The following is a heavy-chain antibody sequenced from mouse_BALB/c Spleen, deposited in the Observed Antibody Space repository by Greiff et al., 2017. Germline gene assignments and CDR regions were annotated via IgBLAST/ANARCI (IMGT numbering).Heavy chain of an antibody. CDR1: GFTFTDYY. Sequence: EVKLLESGGGLVQPGGSLRLSCATSGFTFTDYYMSWVRQPPGKALEWLGFIRNKANGYTTEYSASVKSRFTISRDNYQSILYLQMNTLRAEDSATYYWARLYGNYEDYWGQGTTLTVSS. V-gene: IGHV7-3*02. D-gene: IGHD2-1*01. J-gene: IGHJ2*01. CDR3: ARLYGNYEDY. CDR2: IRNKANGYTT.